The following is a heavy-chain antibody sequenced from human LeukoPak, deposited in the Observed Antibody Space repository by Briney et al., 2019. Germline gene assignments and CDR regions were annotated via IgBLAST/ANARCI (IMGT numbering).Heavy chain of an antibody. CDR3: ATDSLYCSGDSCSSF. Sequence: PGGSLRLSCAASGFTFSSYAMTWVRQAPGKGLDWVSTISASGGSTYYADSVKGRFTISRANSKNTLYLQMDSLRAEDTAVYYCATDSLYCSGDSCSSFWGQGTLVTVSS. CDR2: ISASGGST. J-gene: IGHJ4*02. D-gene: IGHD2-15*01. CDR1: GFTFSSYA. V-gene: IGHV3-23*01.